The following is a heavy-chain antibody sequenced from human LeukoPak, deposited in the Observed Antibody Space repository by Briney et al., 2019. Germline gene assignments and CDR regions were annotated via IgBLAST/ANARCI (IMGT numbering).Heavy chain of an antibody. CDR3: ARGNWGGKAYFDY. J-gene: IGHJ4*02. D-gene: IGHD7-27*01. CDR1: GFTFSSYA. CDR2: ISYDGSNK. Sequence: PGRSLRLSCAASGFTFSSYAMHWVRQAPGKGLEWVAVISYDGSNKYYADSVKGRFTISRDNSKNTLYLQMNSLRAEDTAVYYCARGNWGGKAYFDYWGQGTLVTVSS. V-gene: IGHV3-30-3*01.